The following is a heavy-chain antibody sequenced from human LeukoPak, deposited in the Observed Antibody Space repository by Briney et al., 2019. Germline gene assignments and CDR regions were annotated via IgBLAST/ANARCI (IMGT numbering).Heavy chain of an antibody. CDR1: GYRFTNYW. CDR2: IYPGDSDT. CDR3: ARRLVGATTTYFDY. Sequence: GESLKISCKGSGYRFTNYWIGWVRQMPGKGLEWMGTIYPGDSDTRYSPSFQGQVTISSDKSISTAYLQWSSLKASDTAMYYCARRLVGATTTYFDYWGQGTLVTVSS. D-gene: IGHD1-26*01. J-gene: IGHJ4*02. V-gene: IGHV5-51*01.